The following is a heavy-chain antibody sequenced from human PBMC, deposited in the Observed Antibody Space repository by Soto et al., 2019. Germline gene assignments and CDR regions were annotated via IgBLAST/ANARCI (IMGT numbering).Heavy chain of an antibody. D-gene: IGHD6-19*01. CDR2: IRTKPNSYAT. CDR3: ARPISSGWFDP. CDR1: GFDFSGSA. Sequence: EVQLVESGGGLVQPGGSLDLSCATSGFDFSGSAMHWVRQASGRGLEWLGRIRTKPNSYATIYAASVKDRITISRDDSKEMVYLHMSGLKTEDTAVYYCARPISSGWFDPWGQGTLVSVTS. V-gene: IGHV3-73*01. J-gene: IGHJ5*02.